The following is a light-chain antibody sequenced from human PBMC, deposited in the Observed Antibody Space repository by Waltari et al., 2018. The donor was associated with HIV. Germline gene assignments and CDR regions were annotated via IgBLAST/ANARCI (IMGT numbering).Light chain of an antibody. J-gene: IGLJ3*02. Sequence: QSVLTQPPSASGTPGQRVTISCSGSSSNIGNNYVYWYHQVPGTAPNLLIHRNDQRPSGVPDRFSGSKSGTSAALAFSGLRSDDEGDYYCATWDGSLSGRVFGGGTKLTVL. CDR3: ATWDGSLSGRV. V-gene: IGLV1-47*01. CDR2: RND. CDR1: SSNIGNNY.